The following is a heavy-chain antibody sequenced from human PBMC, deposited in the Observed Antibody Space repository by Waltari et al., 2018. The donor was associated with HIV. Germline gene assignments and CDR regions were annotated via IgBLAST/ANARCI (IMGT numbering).Heavy chain of an antibody. V-gene: IGHV4-59*01. CDR3: ASFMAAAGIDY. CDR1: GGSISSYY. J-gene: IGHJ4*02. D-gene: IGHD6-13*01. Sequence: QVQLQESGPGLVKPSETLSLTCTVSGGSISSYYWSWIRQPPGKGLEWIGYIYYSGSTNYNPSLKSRVTISVDTSKNQFSLKLSSVTAADTAVYYCASFMAAAGIDYWGQGTLVTVSS. CDR2: IYYSGST.